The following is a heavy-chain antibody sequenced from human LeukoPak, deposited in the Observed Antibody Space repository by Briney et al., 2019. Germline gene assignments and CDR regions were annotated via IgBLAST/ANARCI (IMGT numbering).Heavy chain of an antibody. D-gene: IGHD6-13*01. CDR2: ISGSGGST. Sequence: GGSLRLSCAASGFTFSSYAMSWVRQAPGKGLEWVSAISGSGGSTYYADSVKGRFTTSRDNAKNSLYLQMNSLRAEDTAVYYCARDSLAAAGIFDYWGQGTLVTVSS. CDR1: GFTFSSYA. V-gene: IGHV3-23*01. J-gene: IGHJ4*02. CDR3: ARDSLAAAGIFDY.